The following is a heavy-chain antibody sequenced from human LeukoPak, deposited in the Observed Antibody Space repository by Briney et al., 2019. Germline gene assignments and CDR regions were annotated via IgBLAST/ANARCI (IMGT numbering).Heavy chain of an antibody. CDR3: ARGSGYAFDS. V-gene: IGHV3-66*01. Sequence: PGGSLRLSCAASGFSVTSNYMSWVRQAPGKGLEWVSVLYSSGYTKYADSVKGRFSISRDTSENTLSLQMNSLRAEDTAVYYCARGSGYAFDSWGQGTPVTVSS. D-gene: IGHD3-22*01. J-gene: IGHJ4*02. CDR1: GFSVTSNY. CDR2: LYSSGYT.